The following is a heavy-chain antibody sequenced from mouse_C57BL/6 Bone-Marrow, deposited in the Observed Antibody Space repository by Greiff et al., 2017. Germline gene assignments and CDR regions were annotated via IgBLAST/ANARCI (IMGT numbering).Heavy chain of an antibody. CDR1: GFTFSDAW. CDR3: TRLLMDTTVVATRYFDV. CDR2: IRNKANNHAT. V-gene: IGHV6-6*01. D-gene: IGHD1-1*01. J-gene: IGHJ1*03. Sequence: EVQLVESGGGLVQPGGSMKLSCAASGFTFSDAWMDWVRQSPEKGLEWVAEIRNKANNHATYYADSVKGRFTISRDASKSSVYLQMNSLRAEDTGIYYCTRLLMDTTVVATRYFDVWGTGTTVTVSS.